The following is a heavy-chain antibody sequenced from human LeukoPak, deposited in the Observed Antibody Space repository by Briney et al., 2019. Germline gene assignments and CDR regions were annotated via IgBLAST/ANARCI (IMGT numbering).Heavy chain of an antibody. J-gene: IGHJ4*02. CDR3: ARQVAAGTYYDY. V-gene: IGHV4-38-2*02. D-gene: IGHD6-13*01. Sequence: PSETLSLTCTVSGYSISSGYYWGWIRPPPGKGLEWIGSIYHSGSTYYTPSLKSRVTISVDTSKNQFSLKLSSVTAADTAVYYCARQVAAGTYYDYWGQGTLVTVSS. CDR1: GYSISSGYY. CDR2: IYHSGST.